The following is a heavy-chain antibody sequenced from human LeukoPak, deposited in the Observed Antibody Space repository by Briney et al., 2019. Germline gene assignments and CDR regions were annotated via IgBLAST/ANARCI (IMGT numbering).Heavy chain of an antibody. Sequence: ASVKVSCRASGYTFTSYYMHWVRQAPGQGLEWMGIINPSGGSTSYAQKFQGRVTMTRDTSTSTVYMELSSLRSEDTAVYYCARDRVGATSDHYYYYGMDVRGQGTTVTVSS. CDR2: INPSGGST. V-gene: IGHV1-46*01. CDR1: GYTFTSYY. J-gene: IGHJ6*02. D-gene: IGHD1-26*01. CDR3: ARDRVGATSDHYYYYGMDV.